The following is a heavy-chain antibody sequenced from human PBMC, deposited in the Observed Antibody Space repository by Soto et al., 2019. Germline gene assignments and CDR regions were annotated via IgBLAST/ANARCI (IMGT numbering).Heavy chain of an antibody. CDR3: ARDVNGGFCGA. CDR2: ISSRNNDM. D-gene: IGHD2-21*01. J-gene: IGHJ5*02. V-gene: IGHV3-21*01. CDR1: GFTFSSYS. Sequence: VQLVESGGGLVKPGGSLRLSCAASGFTFSSYSMNWVRQAPGKGLAWVSTISSRNNDMYYVDSVKGRFTISRDNARNSVYLQMNSLRADDTAVYYCARDVNGGFCGAWGQGTLVTVSS.